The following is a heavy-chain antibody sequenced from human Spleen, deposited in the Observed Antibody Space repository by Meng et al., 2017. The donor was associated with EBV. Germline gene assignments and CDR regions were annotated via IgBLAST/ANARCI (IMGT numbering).Heavy chain of an antibody. V-gene: IGHV4-61*01. Sequence: VPLQVSGPGLVKPSETLSLTCTVSGDSVSSGNYYWNWIRQPPGKGLEWIGYIYYSGSTNYNPSLKSRVTILVDTSKNQFSLKLNSVTAADTAVYYCARGKIDWGQGTLVTVSS. D-gene: IGHD2-21*01. J-gene: IGHJ4*02. CDR1: GDSVSSGNYY. CDR3: ARGKID. CDR2: IYYSGST.